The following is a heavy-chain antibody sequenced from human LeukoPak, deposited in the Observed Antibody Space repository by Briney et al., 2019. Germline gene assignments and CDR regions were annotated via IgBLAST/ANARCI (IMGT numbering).Heavy chain of an antibody. J-gene: IGHJ4*02. CDR1: GGSFSGYY. CDR2: INHSGST. Sequence: SETLSLTCAVYGGSFSGYYWSWIRQPPGEGLEWIGEINHSGSTNYNPSLKSRVTISVDTSKNQFSLKLSSVTAADTAVYYCARGNLNYYDSSGYLIRWGQGTLVTVSS. CDR3: ARGNLNYYDSSGYLIR. D-gene: IGHD3-22*01. V-gene: IGHV4-34*01.